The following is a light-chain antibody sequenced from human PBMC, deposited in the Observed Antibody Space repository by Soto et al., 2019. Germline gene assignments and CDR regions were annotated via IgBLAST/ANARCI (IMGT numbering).Light chain of an antibody. V-gene: IGKV3-11*01. CDR2: DAS. CDR1: QSVDSTY. J-gene: IGKJ4*01. CDR3: QQHITWPLT. Sequence: EIVLTQSPGTLSLSPGERATLSCRASQSVDSTYLAWYQQKPGQAPRLLVYDASNRATGIPTRFSGSGSGTDFTFSVSNLEPEDFAVYYCQQHITWPLTFGGGTKVDIK.